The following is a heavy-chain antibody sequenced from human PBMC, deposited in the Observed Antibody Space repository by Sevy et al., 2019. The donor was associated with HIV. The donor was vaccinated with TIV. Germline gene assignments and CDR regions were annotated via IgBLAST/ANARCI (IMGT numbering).Heavy chain of an antibody. CDR3: ARVGAAAALDY. D-gene: IGHD6-13*01. J-gene: IGHJ4*02. CDR2: ISNSGSTI. V-gene: IGHV3-48*03. Sequence: GGSLRLSCAASGFTFSSYEMNWVRQAPGKGLEWVSYISNSGSTIYYSDSVKGRFTISRDNAKNSLYLQMNSLRVEDTAVYYCARVGAAAALDYWGQGTLVTVSS. CDR1: GFTFSSYE.